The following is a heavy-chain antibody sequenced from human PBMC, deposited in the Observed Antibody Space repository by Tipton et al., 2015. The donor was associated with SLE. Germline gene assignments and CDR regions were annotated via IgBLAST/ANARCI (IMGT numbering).Heavy chain of an antibody. CDR3: ARDRRSSGWHYYYMDV. CDR2: IYYTGST. V-gene: IGHV4-59*01. Sequence: LRLSCTVSGGSISGYYWSWIRQPPGKGLEWIGYIYYTGSTNYNPSLKSRVTISVDTSKNQFSLKLSSVTAADTAVYYCARDRRSSGWHYYYMDVWGKGTTVTVSS. J-gene: IGHJ6*03. D-gene: IGHD6-19*01. CDR1: GGSISGYY.